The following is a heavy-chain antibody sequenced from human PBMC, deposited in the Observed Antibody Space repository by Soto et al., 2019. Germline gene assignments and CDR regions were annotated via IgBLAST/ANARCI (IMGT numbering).Heavy chain of an antibody. Sequence: QVQLVQSGAEVKKPGASVKVSCKASGYTFTSYGISWVRQAPGQGLEWMGWISAYNGNTNYAQKLQGRVTMTTDTSTSTAYMEPRSLRSDDTAVYYCARDPPTITSAGREDYWGQGTQVTVSS. CDR1: GYTFTSYG. J-gene: IGHJ4*02. V-gene: IGHV1-18*01. CDR2: ISAYNGNT. D-gene: IGHD6-13*01. CDR3: ARDPPTITSAGREDY.